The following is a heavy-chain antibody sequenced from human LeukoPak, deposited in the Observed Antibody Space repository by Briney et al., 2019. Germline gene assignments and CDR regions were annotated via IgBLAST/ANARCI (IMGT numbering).Heavy chain of an antibody. CDR3: VRDGGVSGYDLLDY. CDR2: INQDGSEE. J-gene: IGHJ4*02. V-gene: IGHV3-7*01. Sequence: GGSLRLSCAASGFTFSLYWMAWVGQAPGKGLEWVAQINQDGSEEYYMDSVKARFTISRDNAKNSVFLQMNSLRAEDTAVYYCVRDGGVSGYDLLDYWGQGTLVTVSS. CDR1: GFTFSLYW. D-gene: IGHD5-12*01.